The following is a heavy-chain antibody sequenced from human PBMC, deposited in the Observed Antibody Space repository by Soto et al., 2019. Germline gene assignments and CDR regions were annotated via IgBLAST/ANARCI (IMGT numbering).Heavy chain of an antibody. CDR2: ISGSGGST. CDR1: GFTFSNYA. CDR3: AKDHKTTVTSWGYFDY. J-gene: IGHJ4*02. D-gene: IGHD4-17*01. Sequence: GGSLRLSCAASGFTFSNYAMSWVRQAPGKGLEWVSGISGSGGSTYYADSVKGRFTISRDNSKNTLYLQMNSLRAEDTAVYYCAKDHKTTVTSWGYFDYWGQGTLVTVS. V-gene: IGHV3-23*01.